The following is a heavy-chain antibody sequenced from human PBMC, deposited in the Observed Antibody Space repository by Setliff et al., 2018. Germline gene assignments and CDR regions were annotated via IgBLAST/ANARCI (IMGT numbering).Heavy chain of an antibody. Sequence: GASVKVSCKASGYTFTSYYMHWVRQAPGQGLEWMGIINPSGGSTSYAQKFQGRVTMTRDTSTSTVYMELSSLRSEDTAVYYCAGTYYNFWSALDYYYGMDVWGQGTTVTVSS. CDR1: GYTFTSYY. J-gene: IGHJ6*02. CDR2: INPSGGST. CDR3: AGTYYNFWSALDYYYGMDV. D-gene: IGHD3-3*01. V-gene: IGHV1-46*01.